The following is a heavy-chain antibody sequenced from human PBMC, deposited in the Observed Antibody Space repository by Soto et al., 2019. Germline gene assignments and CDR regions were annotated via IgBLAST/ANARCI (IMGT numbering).Heavy chain of an antibody. CDR1: GFTFSSYW. J-gene: IGHJ3*02. CDR3: ALLGGIVPVQGVVWAEHGFDM. Sequence: ELQLVQSGGGLVQPGGSLRLSCAASGFTFSSYWMNWVRQVPGKGLVWVSRISTEGSSTAYGDSVRGRFTISRDNAKNTLYLQMNRLRAEDTVVYYCALLGGIVPVQGVVWAEHGFDMWGQGPMVPVSS. D-gene: IGHD3-16*01. CDR2: ISTEGSST. V-gene: IGHV3-74*01.